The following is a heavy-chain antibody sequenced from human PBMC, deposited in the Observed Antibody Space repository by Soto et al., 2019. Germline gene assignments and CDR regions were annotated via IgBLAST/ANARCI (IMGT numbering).Heavy chain of an antibody. Sequence: PGGSLRLSCAASGFTFSSYGMHWVRQAPGKGLEWVAVISYDGSNKYYADSVKGRFTISRDNSKNTLYLQMNSLRAEDTAVYYCAKDLFVGYYYGSGSYYTPLYGMDVWGQGTTVTVSS. J-gene: IGHJ6*02. D-gene: IGHD3-10*01. CDR1: GFTFSSYG. CDR3: AKDLFVGYYYGSGSYYTPLYGMDV. CDR2: ISYDGSNK. V-gene: IGHV3-30*18.